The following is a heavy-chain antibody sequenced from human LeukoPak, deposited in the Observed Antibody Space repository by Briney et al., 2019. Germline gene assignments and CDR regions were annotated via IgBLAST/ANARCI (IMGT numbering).Heavy chain of an antibody. V-gene: IGHV3-53*01. Sequence: GGSLRLSCAASGFTVSSNYMSWVRQAPGPGLEWVSVIYSRGNTSYADSVKGRFTISRDNSKNTLYLQMNSLRAEDTAVYYCARVRDGDYFDYWGQGTLVTVSS. D-gene: IGHD4-17*01. CDR1: GFTVSSNY. CDR3: ARVRDGDYFDY. J-gene: IGHJ4*02. CDR2: IYSRGNT.